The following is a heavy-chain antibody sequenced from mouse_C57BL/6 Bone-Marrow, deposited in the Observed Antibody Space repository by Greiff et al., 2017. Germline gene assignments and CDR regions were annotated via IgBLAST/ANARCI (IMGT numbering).Heavy chain of an antibody. D-gene: IGHD1-1*01. J-gene: IGHJ2*01. CDR1: GYAFSSSW. CDR3: AREGDYYGSSSFDY. V-gene: IGHV1-82*01. CDR2: IYPGDGDT. Sequence: VQLQQSGPELVKPGASVKISCKASGYAFSSSWMNWVKQRPGKGLEWIGRIYPGDGDTNYNGKFKGKATLTADKSSSTAYMELRSLTSEDSAVXFCAREGDYYGSSSFDYWGQGTTLTVSS.